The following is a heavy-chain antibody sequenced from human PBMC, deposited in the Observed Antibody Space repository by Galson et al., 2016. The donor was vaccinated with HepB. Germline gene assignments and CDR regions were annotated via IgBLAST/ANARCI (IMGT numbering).Heavy chain of an antibody. D-gene: IGHD3-9*01. CDR1: GFTFSDYY. V-gene: IGHV3-11*03. J-gene: IGHJ4*02. CDR2: ISVTSTYT. Sequence: SLRLSCAASGFTFSDYYMSWIRQAPGKGLEWVSYISVTSTYTNYADSVKGRFTISRDNSKNTLFLQMHRLRADDTAVYYCAKSVLEYDILTGYYRRGADYWGQGTLVTVSS. CDR3: AKSVLEYDILTGYYRRGADY.